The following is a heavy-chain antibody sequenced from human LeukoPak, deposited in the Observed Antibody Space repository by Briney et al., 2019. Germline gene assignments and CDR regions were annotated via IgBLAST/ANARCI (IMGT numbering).Heavy chain of an antibody. Sequence: GGSLRLSCAASGFTFSNYWLTWVRQAPGKGLEWVANIKHDGSDQYYLDSVKGRFTISRDNAKNSLYLQMNSLRAEDTAVYYCARGIATGIDFSDPWGRGTLVTVSS. CDR2: IKHDGSDQ. D-gene: IGHD6-13*01. V-gene: IGHV3-7*01. J-gene: IGHJ5*02. CDR3: ARGIATGIDFSDP. CDR1: GFTFSNYW.